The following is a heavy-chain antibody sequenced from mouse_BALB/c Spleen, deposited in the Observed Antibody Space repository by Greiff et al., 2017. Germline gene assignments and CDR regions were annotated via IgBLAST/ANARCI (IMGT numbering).Heavy chain of an antibody. Sequence: VQLKQSGTVLARPGASVKMSCKASGYSFTSYWMHWVKQRPGQGLEWIGAIYPGNSDTSYNQKFKGKAKLTAVTSASTAYMELSSLTNEDSAVYYCTRGPTVDWYFDVWGAGTTVTVSS. CDR1: GYSFTSYW. V-gene: IGHV1-5*01. J-gene: IGHJ1*01. D-gene: IGHD1-1*01. CDR2: IYPGNSDT. CDR3: TRGPTVDWYFDV.